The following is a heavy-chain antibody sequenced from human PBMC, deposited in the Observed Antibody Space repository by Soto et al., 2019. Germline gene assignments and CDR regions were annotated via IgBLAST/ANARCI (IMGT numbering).Heavy chain of an antibody. Sequence: EVQLLESGGGLVQPGGSLRLSCAASGFTFSSYAMSWVRQAPGKGLEWVSAISGSGGSTYYADSVKGRFTISRDNSKNTLYLQMNSLRAEDTAVYYGAKDRALVSIAVAGTDFDYWGQGTLVTVSS. CDR1: GFTFSSYA. J-gene: IGHJ4*02. CDR2: ISGSGGST. V-gene: IGHV3-23*01. D-gene: IGHD6-19*01. CDR3: AKDRALVSIAVAGTDFDY.